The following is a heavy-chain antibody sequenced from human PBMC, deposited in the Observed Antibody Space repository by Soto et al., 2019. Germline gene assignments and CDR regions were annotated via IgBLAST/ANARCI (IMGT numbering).Heavy chain of an antibody. CDR1: GYTFTSYA. D-gene: IGHD4-4*01. J-gene: IGHJ6*02. V-gene: IGHV1-3*01. CDR2: IDAGNGNT. CDR3: ARDDRNFFGMDV. Sequence: ASVKVSCKASGYTFTSYAMHWVRQAPGQRLEWMGWIDAGNGNTKYSQKFQGRVTITRDTSASTAYMELSSLRSEETAVYYCARDDRNFFGMDVWGQGTTVTVSS.